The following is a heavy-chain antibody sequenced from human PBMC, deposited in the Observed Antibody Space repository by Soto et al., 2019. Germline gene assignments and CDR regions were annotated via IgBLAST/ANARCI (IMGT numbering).Heavy chain of an antibody. CDR1: GFAFSSYA. Sequence: QLQLVESGGGVVQPGRSLRLSCAASGFAFSSYAMHWVRQAPGKGLEWVAVISYDGSNKYYADSVKGRFTISRDNSKNTLYLQMNSLRAEDSAVYYCARAPAGDISGWGYWGQGTLVTVSS. V-gene: IGHV3-30-3*01. J-gene: IGHJ4*02. D-gene: IGHD6-19*01. CDR2: ISYDGSNK. CDR3: ARAPAGDISGWGY.